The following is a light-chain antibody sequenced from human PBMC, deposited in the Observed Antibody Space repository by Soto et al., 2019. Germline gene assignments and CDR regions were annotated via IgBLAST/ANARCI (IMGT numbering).Light chain of an antibody. CDR1: SSDVGGYDY. CDR3: SSYTSSNTLVV. V-gene: IGLV2-14*03. Sequence: QSVLTQPASVSGSAGQSITISCTGTSSDVGGYDYVSWYQQHPGKAPKLMIYDVSNRPSGVSNRFSGSKSGNTASLTISGLQAEDEADYYCSSYTSSNTLVVFGGGTKVTVL. J-gene: IGLJ2*01. CDR2: DVS.